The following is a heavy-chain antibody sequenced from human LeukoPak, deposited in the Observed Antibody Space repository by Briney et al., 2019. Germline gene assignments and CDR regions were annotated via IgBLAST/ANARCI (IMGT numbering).Heavy chain of an antibody. V-gene: IGHV1-69*05. Sequence: ASVKVSCKASGYTFTGYYMHWVRQAPGQGLEWMGRIIPIFGTANYAQKFQGRVTITTDESTSTAYMELSSLRSEDTAVYYCALITMVRGVIDSPFDYWGQGTLVTVSS. CDR1: GYTFTGYY. CDR3: ALITMVRGVIDSPFDY. D-gene: IGHD3-10*01. J-gene: IGHJ4*02. CDR2: IIPIFGTA.